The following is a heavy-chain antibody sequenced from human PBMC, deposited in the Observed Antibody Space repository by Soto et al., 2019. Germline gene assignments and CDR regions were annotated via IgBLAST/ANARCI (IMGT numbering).Heavy chain of an antibody. V-gene: IGHV1-3*01. CDR1: GYTFTSYA. D-gene: IGHD1-26*01. Sequence: QVQLVQSGAEVKKPGASVKVSCKASGYTFTSYAMHWVRQAPGQRLEWMGWINAGNGNTKYSQKFQGRVTITRDTSASTAYMELSSLRSEDTAVYYSARGGSLYWYFDLWGRGTLVTVSS. CDR2: INAGNGNT. CDR3: ARGGSLYWYFDL. J-gene: IGHJ2*01.